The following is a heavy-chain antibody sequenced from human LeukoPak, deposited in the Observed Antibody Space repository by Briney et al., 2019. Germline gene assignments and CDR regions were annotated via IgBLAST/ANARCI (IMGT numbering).Heavy chain of an antibody. CDR2: IYYSGST. J-gene: IGHJ5*02. CDR3: ARDSYIVVVPAAQYSWFDP. D-gene: IGHD2-2*01. CDR1: GGSISSYY. Sequence: SETLSLTCTVSGGSISSYYWSWIRQPPGKGLEWIGYIYYSGSTNYNPSLKSRVTISVDTSKNQFSLKLSSVTAADTAVYYCARDSYIVVVPAAQYSWFDPWGQGTLVTVSS. V-gene: IGHV4-59*12.